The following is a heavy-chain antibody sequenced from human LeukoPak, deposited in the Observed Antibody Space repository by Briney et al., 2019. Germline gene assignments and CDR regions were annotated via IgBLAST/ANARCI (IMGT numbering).Heavy chain of an antibody. CDR3: ATDQNRWELRSGSYFDY. D-gene: IGHD1-26*01. J-gene: IGHJ4*02. Sequence: ASVKVSCKASGYTFTSYALHWVRQAPGQRLEWMGWINAGNGNTKYSQKFQGRVTMTEDTSTDTAYMELSSLRSEDTAVYYCATDQNRWELRSGSYFDYWGQGTLVTVSS. CDR1: GYTFTSYA. V-gene: IGHV1-3*01. CDR2: INAGNGNT.